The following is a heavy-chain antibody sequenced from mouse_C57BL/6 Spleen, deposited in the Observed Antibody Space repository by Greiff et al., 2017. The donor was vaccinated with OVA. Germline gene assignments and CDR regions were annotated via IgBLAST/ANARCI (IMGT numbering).Heavy chain of an antibody. CDR3: VRDYFYDYDVENYFDY. Sequence: EVQGVESGGGLVQPKGSLKLSCAASGFTFNTYAMHWVRQAPGKGLEWVARIRSKSSKYATYYADSVKDRFTISRDDSQSMLYLQMNNLKTEDTAMYSCVRDYFYDYDVENYFDYWGQGTTLTVSS. CDR2: IRSKSSKYAT. V-gene: IGHV10-3*01. CDR1: GFTFNTYA. J-gene: IGHJ2*01. D-gene: IGHD2-4*01.